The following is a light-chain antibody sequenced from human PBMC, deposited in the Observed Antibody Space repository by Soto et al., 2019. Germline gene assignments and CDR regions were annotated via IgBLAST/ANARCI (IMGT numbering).Light chain of an antibody. J-gene: IGLJ1*01. CDR2: SNN. CDR3: AAWDDSLTGSYV. V-gene: IGLV1-44*01. CDR1: SSNIGSNT. Sequence: QSVLTQPPSASGTPGQRVTISCSGSSSNIGSNTVNWYQQLPGTAPKLLIYSNNQRPSGVPDRFSGSKSGTSASLAISELQSDDEADYYCAAWDDSLTGSYVFGTGTKLTVL.